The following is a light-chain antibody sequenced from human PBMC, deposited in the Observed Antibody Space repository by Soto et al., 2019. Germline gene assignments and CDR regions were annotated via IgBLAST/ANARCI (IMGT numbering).Light chain of an antibody. CDR1: SSDVGSYDY. CDR2: NVK. J-gene: IGLJ2*01. CDR3: CSYTNSAPVV. V-gene: IGLV2-11*01. Sequence: QSVLIQPPSVSGSPGQSVTISCTGTSSDVGSYDYVSWYQHHPGTVPKPMIYNVKTQPSGVPDRFSGSKSGNTASMPISGLQAEDEADYWCCSYTNSAPVVFGGGTKVTVL.